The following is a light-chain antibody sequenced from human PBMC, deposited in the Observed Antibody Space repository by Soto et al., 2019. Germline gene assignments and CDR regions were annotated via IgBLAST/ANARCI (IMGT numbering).Light chain of an antibody. CDR2: DAS. V-gene: IGKV3-15*01. J-gene: IGKJ4*01. CDR1: QSVSSS. CDR3: QQYNNWPPLT. Sequence: EIVMTQSPATLSVSPGDRATLSCRASQSVSSSLAWYQQIPGQAPRLLIYDASTRATGIPARFGGSGSGTEFTLIISSLQSEDFAVYYCQQYNNWPPLTSGGGTKVELK.